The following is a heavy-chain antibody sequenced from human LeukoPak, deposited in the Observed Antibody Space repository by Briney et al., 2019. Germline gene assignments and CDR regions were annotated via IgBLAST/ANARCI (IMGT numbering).Heavy chain of an antibody. J-gene: IGHJ4*02. D-gene: IGHD3-10*01. CDR3: ARGSVHSSYSADY. V-gene: IGHV1-8*01. Sequence: ASVKVSCKSSGYTFTCYDINWVRQATGQGLEWMGWMNPNSGNTGYAQKFQGRVTMTRNTSISTAYMELSSLRSEDTAVYYCARGSVHSSYSADYWGQGTLVTVSS. CDR2: MNPNSGNT. CDR1: GYTFTCYD.